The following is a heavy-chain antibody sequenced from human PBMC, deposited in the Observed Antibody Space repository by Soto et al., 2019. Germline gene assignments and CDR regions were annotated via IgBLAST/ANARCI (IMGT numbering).Heavy chain of an antibody. CDR2: INPNTGGA. Sequence: ASVKVSCKASGYTFTGFYVHWVRQAPGQGLEWMGWINPNTGGAKYAQQFQGRVTMTRDTSVGTAYMEVGRLTSDDTAVYYCARARVPTISEDAFDIWGQGTLVTGS. J-gene: IGHJ3*02. CDR3: ARARVPTISEDAFDI. CDR1: GYTFTGFY. V-gene: IGHV1-2*02. D-gene: IGHD2-2*01.